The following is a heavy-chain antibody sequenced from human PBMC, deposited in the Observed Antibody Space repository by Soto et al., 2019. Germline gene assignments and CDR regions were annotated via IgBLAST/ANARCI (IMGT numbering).Heavy chain of an antibody. CDR1: GYTFTSYC. J-gene: IGHJ6*02. D-gene: IGHD6-13*01. Sequence: GASVKVSCKASGYTFTSYCISWVRQAPGQGLEWMGWISAYNGNTNYAQKLQGRVTMTTDTSTSTAYMELRSLRSDDTAVYYCARDQDSSSWYYYHYYGMDVWGQGTTVTVS. CDR2: ISAYNGNT. V-gene: IGHV1-18*01. CDR3: ARDQDSSSWYYYHYYGMDV.